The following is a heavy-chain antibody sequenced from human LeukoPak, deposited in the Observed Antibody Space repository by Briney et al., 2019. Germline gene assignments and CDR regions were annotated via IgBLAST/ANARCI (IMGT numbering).Heavy chain of an antibody. CDR1: GYTFTSYG. V-gene: IGHV1-18*01. CDR2: ISAYNGNT. Sequence: ASVKVSCKASGYTFTSYGISWVRQAPGQGLEWMGWISAYNGNTNYAQKLQGRVTMTTDTSTSTAYMELRSLRSDDTAVYYCARVNGYCSGGSCYSGRFDPWGQGTLVTVSS. CDR3: ARVNGYCSGGSCYSGRFDP. D-gene: IGHD2-15*01. J-gene: IGHJ5*02.